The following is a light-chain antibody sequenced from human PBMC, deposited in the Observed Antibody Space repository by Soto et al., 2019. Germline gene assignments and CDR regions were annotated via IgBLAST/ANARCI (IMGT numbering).Light chain of an antibody. J-gene: IGKJ4*01. V-gene: IGKV3-20*01. CDR3: QQYNSWPLT. CDR1: QSVSASY. Sequence: EIVLTQSPGTLSLSPGERATLSCRASQSVSASYLAWYQQKPGQAPRLLIYGASSRATGFPDRFSGSGSGTDFTLTISRLEPEDSAVYYCQQYNSWPLTFGGGTKVEIK. CDR2: GAS.